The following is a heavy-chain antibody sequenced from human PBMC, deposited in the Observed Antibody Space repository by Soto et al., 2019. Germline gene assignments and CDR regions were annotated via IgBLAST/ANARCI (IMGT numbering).Heavy chain of an antibody. V-gene: IGHV3-23*01. Sequence: EVQLLDSGGGLVQPGGSLRLSCAASGFTFSTYAMSWVRQAPGKGLGWVSTISGSGDSTYYANSVKGRLTISRDDARNALDLQVNSLRVDDSAVYYCAKGGEGSCSKTSCLYFSDYWGQGTLVTVSS. CDR1: GFTFSTYA. D-gene: IGHD2-2*01. CDR2: ISGSGDST. CDR3: AKGGEGSCSKTSCLYFSDY. J-gene: IGHJ4*02.